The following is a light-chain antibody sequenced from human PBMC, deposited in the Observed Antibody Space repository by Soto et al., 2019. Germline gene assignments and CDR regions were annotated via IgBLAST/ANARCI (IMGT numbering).Light chain of an antibody. V-gene: IGKV1-5*03. CDR2: NAS. CDR3: QQYNSYSYT. J-gene: IGKJ2*01. CDR1: QSISRC. Sequence: DIQMTQSPSTLSASVGDRVTITCRASQSISRCLAWYQQKPGKAPKLLIYNASTLQSGVPSRFSGTGSGTEFTLTISSLQPADFATYYCQQYNSYSYTFGQGTKLEIK.